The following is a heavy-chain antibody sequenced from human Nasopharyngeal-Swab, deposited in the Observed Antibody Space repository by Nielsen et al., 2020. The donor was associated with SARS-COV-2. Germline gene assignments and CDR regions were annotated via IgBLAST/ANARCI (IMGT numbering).Heavy chain of an antibody. CDR3: AKDRGVGALDY. D-gene: IGHD1-26*01. CDR2: ISGSGGST. CDR1: GFTFSSYA. V-gene: IGHV3-23*01. Sequence: GESLKISCAASGFTFSSYAMSWVRRAPGKGLEWVSAISGSGGSTYYADSVKGRFTISRDNSKNTLYLQMNSLRAEDTAVYYCAKDRGVGALDYWGQGTLVTVSS. J-gene: IGHJ4*02.